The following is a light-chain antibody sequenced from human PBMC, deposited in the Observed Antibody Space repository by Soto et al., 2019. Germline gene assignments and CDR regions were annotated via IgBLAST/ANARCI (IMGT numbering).Light chain of an antibody. CDR3: SSYTTSSTYV. J-gene: IGLJ1*01. CDR2: DVT. V-gene: IGLV2-14*03. Sequence: QSVLTQPASVSVSPGQSITISCTGTSSDVGAYNYVSWYQQHPGKAPKLMIYDVTNRPSGVSNRFSGSKSGYTASLTISGLQAEDEADYYCSSYTTSSTYVFGTGTKVTVL. CDR1: SSDVGAYNY.